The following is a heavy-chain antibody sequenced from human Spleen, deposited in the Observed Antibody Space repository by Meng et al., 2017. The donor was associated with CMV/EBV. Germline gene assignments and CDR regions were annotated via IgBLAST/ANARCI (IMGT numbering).Heavy chain of an antibody. CDR3: AKTQYSGPDLNYYYYGVDV. D-gene: IGHD6-6*01. V-gene: IGHV1-69*05. CDR2: IIPIFGTA. Sequence: SVKVSCKASGGTFSSYAISWVRQAPGQGLEWMGGIIPIFGTANYAQKFQGRVTITTDESTSTAYMELSSLRSEDTAVYYCAKTQYSGPDLNYYYYGVDVWGQGTTVTVSS. J-gene: IGHJ6*02. CDR1: GGTFSSYA.